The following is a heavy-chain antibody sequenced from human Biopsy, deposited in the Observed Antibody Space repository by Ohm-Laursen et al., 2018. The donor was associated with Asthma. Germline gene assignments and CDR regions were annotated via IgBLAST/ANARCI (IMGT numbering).Heavy chain of an antibody. CDR2: INAANGNT. V-gene: IGHV1-3*01. CDR3: ARTYFDFLTGQVHDAFAM. J-gene: IGHJ3*02. CDR1: GYTFINYA. D-gene: IGHD3-9*01. Sequence: SVKVSCNASGYTFINYAIHWVRQAPGHSLEWMGWINAANGNTKYSQKFQGRLTISRDTSASTAYMDLSSLRSEDTAVYYCARTYFDFLTGQVHDAFAMWGQGTMVTVSS.